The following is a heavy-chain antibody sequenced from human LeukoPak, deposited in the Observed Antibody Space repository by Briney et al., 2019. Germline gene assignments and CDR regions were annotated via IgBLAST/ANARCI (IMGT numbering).Heavy chain of an antibody. D-gene: IGHD3-22*01. CDR3: ARAVVDYYDTISWFDP. CDR2: IYYSGST. V-gene: IGHV4-59*01. J-gene: IGHJ5*02. Sequence: SETLSLTCTVSGGSISSYYWSWIRQPPGKGLEWIGYIYYSGSTNYNPSLKSRVTISVDTSKNQFSLKLSSVTAADTAVYYCARAVVDYYDTISWFDPWGQGTLVTVSS. CDR1: GGSISSYY.